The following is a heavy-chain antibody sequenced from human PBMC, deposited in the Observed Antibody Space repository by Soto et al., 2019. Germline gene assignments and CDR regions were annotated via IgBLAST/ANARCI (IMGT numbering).Heavy chain of an antibody. D-gene: IGHD2-15*01. CDR1: GFTFSTYG. CDR3: ASEYCSGGRCYYYGMDV. J-gene: IGHJ6*02. CDR2: IWYDGSNK. V-gene: IGHV3-33*01. Sequence: QVQLVESGGGVVQPGRSLRLSCAASGFTFSTYGMHWVRQAPXXGLEWVAVIWYDGSNKYYADSVKGRFTISRDNSKNTLYLQXXXLXAEDTAVYYCASEYCSGGRCYYYGMDVWGQGTTVTVSS.